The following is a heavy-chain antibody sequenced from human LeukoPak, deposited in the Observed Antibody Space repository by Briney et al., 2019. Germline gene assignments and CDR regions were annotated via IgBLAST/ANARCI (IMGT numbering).Heavy chain of an antibody. CDR3: ARDAGSYYDSSGYSLYYFDY. J-gene: IGHJ4*02. D-gene: IGHD3-22*01. V-gene: IGHV3-21*01. CDR2: LSGSSSYI. Sequence: GGSLRLSCAASGFTFSSYSMNWVRQAPGRGLEWVSSLSGSSSYIFYSDSLKGRFTISRDNAKNSLYLQMISLRAEDTAVYYCARDAGSYYDSSGYSLYYFDYWGQGTLVTVSS. CDR1: GFTFSSYS.